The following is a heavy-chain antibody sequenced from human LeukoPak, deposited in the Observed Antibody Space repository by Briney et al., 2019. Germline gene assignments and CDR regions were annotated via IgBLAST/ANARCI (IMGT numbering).Heavy chain of an antibody. CDR1: GGSISSSSYY. CDR2: IYYSGST. Sequence: SETLCLTCTVSGGSISSSSYYWGWIRQPPGKGLEWIGSIYYSGSTYYNPSLKSRVTISVDTSKNQFSLKLSSVTAADMAVYYCARSRGSSGIYFDYWGQGTLVTVSS. D-gene: IGHD3-22*01. J-gene: IGHJ4*02. V-gene: IGHV4-39*07. CDR3: ARSRGSSGIYFDY.